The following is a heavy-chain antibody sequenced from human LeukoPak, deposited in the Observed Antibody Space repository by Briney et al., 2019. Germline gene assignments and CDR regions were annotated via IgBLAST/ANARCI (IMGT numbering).Heavy chain of an antibody. CDR1: GFTFSSYG. D-gene: IGHD3-10*01. J-gene: IGHJ3*02. V-gene: IGHV3-30*03. Sequence: GGSLRLSCAASGFTFSSYGMHWVRQAPGKGLEWVAVISYDGSNKYYADSVKGRFTISRDNSKNTLYLQMNSLRAEDTAVYYCAHVLLWFGDPSRAFDIWGQGTMVAVSS. CDR3: AHVLLWFGDPSRAFDI. CDR2: ISYDGSNK.